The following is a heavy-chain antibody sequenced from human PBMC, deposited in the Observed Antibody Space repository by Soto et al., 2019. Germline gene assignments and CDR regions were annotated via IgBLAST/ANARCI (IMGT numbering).Heavy chain of an antibody. Sequence: QVQLVQSGAEVKKPGSSVKVSCKASGCTFSSYAISWVRQAPGQGLEWMGGIIPIFGTANYAQKFQGRVTIAADESTSTAYIELSSLRSEETAVYYCSRGRWPGDAVDIWGQGTMVTVCS. CDR3: SRGRWPGDAVDI. V-gene: IGHV1-69*01. CDR1: GCTFSSYA. J-gene: IGHJ3*02. D-gene: IGHD4-17*01. CDR2: IIPIFGTA.